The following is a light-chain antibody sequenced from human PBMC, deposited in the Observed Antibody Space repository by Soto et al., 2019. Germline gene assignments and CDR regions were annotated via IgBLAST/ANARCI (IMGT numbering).Light chain of an antibody. J-gene: IGKJ1*01. CDR2: KAS. CDR3: QQYESFPRT. Sequence: DIQMTQSPSTQSASVGDRVTITCRATQSINNYLAWYQQKPGKAPKLLIFKASTLESGVPSRFSGSGSGTEFTLSISSLQPDDFATYYCQQYESFPRTFGQGTKVEIK. V-gene: IGKV1-5*03. CDR1: QSINNY.